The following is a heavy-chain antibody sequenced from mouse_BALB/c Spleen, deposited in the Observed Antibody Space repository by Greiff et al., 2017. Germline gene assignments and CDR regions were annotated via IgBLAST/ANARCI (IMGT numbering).Heavy chain of an antibody. CDR3: ARTITTVAGYFDY. J-gene: IGHJ2*01. V-gene: IGHV1S56*01. CDR2: IYPGDGST. D-gene: IGHD1-1*01. CDR1: GYTFTSYY. Sequence: VQLQQSGPELVKPGASVKMSCKASGYTFTSYYIHWVKQRPGQGLEWIGWIYPGDGSTKYNEKFKGKTTLTADKSSSTAYMLLSSLTSEDSAIYFCARTITTVAGYFDYWGQGTTLTVSS.